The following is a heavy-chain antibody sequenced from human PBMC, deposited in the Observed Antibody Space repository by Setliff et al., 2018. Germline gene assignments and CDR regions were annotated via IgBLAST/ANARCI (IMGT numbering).Heavy chain of an antibody. Sequence: PGGSLRLSCAASGFTFSGYSMNWVRQAPGKGLEWVSYISSGTTKSADSVTGRFTISRDNSKNTLYLQMNSLRPEDTALYYCARDSIMDVWGNGTTVTVSS. J-gene: IGHJ6*03. V-gene: IGHV3-48*01. CDR3: ARDSIMDV. CDR2: ISSGTT. D-gene: IGHD2-2*01. CDR1: GFTFSGYS.